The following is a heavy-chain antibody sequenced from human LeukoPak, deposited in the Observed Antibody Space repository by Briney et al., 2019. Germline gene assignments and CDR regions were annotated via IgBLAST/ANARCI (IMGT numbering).Heavy chain of an antibody. CDR2: IIPIFGTA. CDR1: GGTFSSYA. J-gene: IGHJ4*02. D-gene: IGHD2-2*01. Sequence: SVTLSCKASGGTFSSYAISWVRQAPGQGLEWMGGIIPIFGTANYAQKFQGRVTITADKSTSTAYMELSSLGSEDTAVYYCARGQPGSSTSCAMREFDYWGQGTLVTVSS. CDR3: ARGQPGSSTSCAMREFDY. V-gene: IGHV1-69*06.